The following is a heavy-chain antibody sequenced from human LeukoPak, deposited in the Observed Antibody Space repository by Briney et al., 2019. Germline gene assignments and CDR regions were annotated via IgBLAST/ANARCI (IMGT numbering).Heavy chain of an antibody. V-gene: IGHV3-11*06. D-gene: IGHD5-12*01. CDR1: GFTFSDYY. CDR3: ARNYEEWLRILDY. CDR2: ISSSSSYT. J-gene: IGHJ4*02. Sequence: GGSLRLSCAASGFTFSDYYMSWIRQAPGKGLEWVSHISSSSSYTNYADSVKGRFTISRDNAKNSLYLQMNSLRAEDTAVYYCARNYEEWLRILDYWGQGTLVTVSS.